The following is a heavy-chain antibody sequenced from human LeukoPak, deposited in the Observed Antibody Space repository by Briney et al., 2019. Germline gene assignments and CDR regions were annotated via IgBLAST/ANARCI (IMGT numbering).Heavy chain of an antibody. CDR3: ARARGYCTNGVCYTLTDNKYYFDY. D-gene: IGHD2-8*01. V-gene: IGHV4-59*12. J-gene: IGHJ4*02. CDR1: GGSISSYY. Sequence: SETLSLTCTVSGGSISSYYWSWIRQPPGKGLEWIGYIYYSGSTNYNPSLKSRVTISVDTSKNQFSLKLSSVTAADTAVYYCARARGYCTNGVCYTLTDNKYYFDYWGQGTLVTVSS. CDR2: IYYSGST.